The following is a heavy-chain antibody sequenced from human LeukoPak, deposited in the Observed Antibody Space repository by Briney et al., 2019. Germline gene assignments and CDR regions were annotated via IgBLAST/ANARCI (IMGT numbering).Heavy chain of an antibody. CDR3: ARVSGMTHPDY. CDR2: IWYDGSNK. D-gene: IGHD6-13*01. CDR1: GFTFSSYG. V-gene: IGHV3-33*01. J-gene: IGHJ4*02. Sequence: GRSLRLSCAASGFTFSSYGMHWVRQAPGKGLEWVAVIWYDGSNKYYADSVKGRFTISRDNAKNSLYLQMNSLRAEDTAVYYCARVSGMTHPDYWGQGTLVTVSS.